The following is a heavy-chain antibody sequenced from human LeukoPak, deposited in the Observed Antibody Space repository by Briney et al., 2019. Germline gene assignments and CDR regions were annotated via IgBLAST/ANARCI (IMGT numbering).Heavy chain of an antibody. J-gene: IGHJ6*03. V-gene: IGHV3-48*03. D-gene: IGHD3-22*01. CDR3: ARWAGDYDSSGYYKIAIYYYYYMDV. Sequence: GGSLTLSCAASGFTFRSYELNWLRQAPGKALEWVSYISSNGSTLYYAHSVKGRFTISRDNAKNSRYLQMNRLRAEDTAVYYCARWAGDYDSSGYYKIAIYYYYYMDVWGKGTTVTISS. CDR2: ISSNGSTL. CDR1: GFTFRSYE.